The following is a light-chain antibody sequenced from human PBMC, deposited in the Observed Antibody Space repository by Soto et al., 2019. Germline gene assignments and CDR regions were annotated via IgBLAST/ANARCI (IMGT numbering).Light chain of an antibody. CDR1: QSISSW. V-gene: IGKV1-5*01. J-gene: IGKJ4*01. Sequence: IQMPKSPPTLSASAGDLVLIPCRASQSISSWLAWYQQKVGRAPKLLIYDASTLESGVPSRFSGSGSGTEFTLTVTSLQPEDFATYYCQHIDTFRLTFGGGTKVDI. CDR2: DAS. CDR3: QHIDTFRLT.